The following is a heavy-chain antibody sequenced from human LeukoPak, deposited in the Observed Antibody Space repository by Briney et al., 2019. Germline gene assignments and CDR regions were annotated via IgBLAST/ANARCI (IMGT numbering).Heavy chain of an antibody. J-gene: IGHJ4*02. V-gene: IGHV3-23*01. CDR2: ISGSGGST. Sequence: GGSLRLSCAASGFTFSSYSMNWVRQAPGKGLEWVSAISGSGGSTYYADSVKGRFTISRDNSKNTLYLQMNSLRAEDTAVYYCAKDRLGYYDSSGNFDYWGQGTLVTVSS. D-gene: IGHD3-22*01. CDR3: AKDRLGYYDSSGNFDY. CDR1: GFTFSSYS.